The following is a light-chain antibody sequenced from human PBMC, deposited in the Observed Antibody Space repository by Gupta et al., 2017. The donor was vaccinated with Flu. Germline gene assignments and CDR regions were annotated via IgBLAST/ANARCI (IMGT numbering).Light chain of an antibody. V-gene: IGKV3-11*01. CDR3: QQRSNWFT. CDR2: DAS. J-gene: IGKJ4*01. CDR1: QSVRTY. Sequence: EIVLTQSPATLSLSPGESATLSRRASQSVRTYLAWYQQKGGQARRLLLYDASKRATGVPARFSGSGSGTYFTINISSLEPEDVAVYYCQQRSNWFTFGDVTKVEI.